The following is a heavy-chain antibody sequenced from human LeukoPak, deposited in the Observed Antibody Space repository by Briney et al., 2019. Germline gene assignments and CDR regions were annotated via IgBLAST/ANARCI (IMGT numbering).Heavy chain of an antibody. CDR3: AREVRSSSSYFYYYYMDV. Sequence: SQTLSLTCTVSGGSISSASYYWSWVRQPAGKGLEWIGRIYTSGSTNYNPSLKSRVTISVDTSKNQFSLKLSSVTAEDTAVYYWAREVRSSSSYFYYYYMDVWGKGTTVTVSS. CDR2: IYTSGST. J-gene: IGHJ6*03. D-gene: IGHD6-6*01. V-gene: IGHV4-61*02. CDR1: GGSISSASYY.